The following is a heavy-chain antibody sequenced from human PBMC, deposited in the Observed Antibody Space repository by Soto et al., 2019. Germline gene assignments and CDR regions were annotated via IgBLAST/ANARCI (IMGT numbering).Heavy chain of an antibody. D-gene: IGHD5-12*01. Sequence: QVQLQESGPGLVKPSETLSLTCTVSGASVSTEGYYWSWIRQPPGKRLEWMGYVHHSGITNHDPSLKSRLTTSVDTSTNQVSLRPYSATAADTGVYYCARPRRLARVATYYYHSMAVWGQGTTVTVS. CDR2: VHHSGIT. CDR3: ARPRRLARVATYYYHSMAV. J-gene: IGHJ6*02. CDR1: GASVSTEGYY. V-gene: IGHV4-61*08.